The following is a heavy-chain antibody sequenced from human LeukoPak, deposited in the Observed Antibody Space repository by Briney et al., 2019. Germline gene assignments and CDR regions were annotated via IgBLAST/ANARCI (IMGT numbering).Heavy chain of an antibody. J-gene: IGHJ4*02. CDR3: ARDPSSGWYTYFDY. D-gene: IGHD6-19*01. CDR2: IYYSGST. V-gene: IGHV4-59*01. Sequence: PSQTLSLTCSVSGGSISSYYWSWIRQPPGKGLEWIGYIYYSGSTNYNPSLKSRVTISVDTSKNQFSLKLSSVTAADTAVYYCARDPSSGWYTYFDYWGQGTLVTVSS. CDR1: GGSISSYY.